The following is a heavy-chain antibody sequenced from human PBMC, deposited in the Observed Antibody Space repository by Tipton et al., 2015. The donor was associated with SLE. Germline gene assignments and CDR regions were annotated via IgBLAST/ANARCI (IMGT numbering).Heavy chain of an antibody. CDR3: ARGVVVVAATYPYYFDY. CDR2: IYYSGST. Sequence: TLSLTCTVSGGSISSGGYYWSWIRQHPGKGLEWIGYIYYSGSTYYNPSLKSRVTISVDTSKNQFSLKLSSVTAADTAVYYCARGVVVVAATYPYYFDYWGQGTLVTVSS. D-gene: IGHD2-15*01. V-gene: IGHV4-31*03. CDR1: GGSISSGGYY. J-gene: IGHJ4*02.